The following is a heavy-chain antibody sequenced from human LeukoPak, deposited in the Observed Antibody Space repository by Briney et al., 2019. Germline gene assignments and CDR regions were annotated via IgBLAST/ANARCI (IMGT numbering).Heavy chain of an antibody. CDR1: GFTFSSYE. D-gene: IGHD6-13*01. J-gene: IGHJ4*02. Sequence: QAGGSLRLSCAGSGFTFSSYEMNWVRQAPGKGLEWISYISGRGSTIYYADSVKGRFTISRDNAKNSLYLQMNSLRAEDTAVYYCTRDVGAAGYWGQGTLVTVSS. CDR2: ISGRGSTI. V-gene: IGHV3-48*03. CDR3: TRDVGAAGY.